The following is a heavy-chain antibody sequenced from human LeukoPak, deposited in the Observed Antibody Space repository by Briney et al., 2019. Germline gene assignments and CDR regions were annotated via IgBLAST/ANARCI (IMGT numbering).Heavy chain of an antibody. Sequence: GGSLRLSCAASGFTLSSYWMHWVRQAPGKGLVWVSRINSDGSTTNYADSVKGRFTISRDNAKNTLYLQMNSLRAEDTAVYYCAKDIRHSITMIEIDYWGQGTLVTVSS. CDR1: GFTLSSYW. CDR3: AKDIRHSITMIEIDY. V-gene: IGHV3-74*01. J-gene: IGHJ4*02. D-gene: IGHD3-22*01. CDR2: INSDGSTT.